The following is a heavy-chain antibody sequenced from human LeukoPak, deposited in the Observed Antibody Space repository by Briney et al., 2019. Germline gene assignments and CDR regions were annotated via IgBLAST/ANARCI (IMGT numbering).Heavy chain of an antibody. CDR2: ISGSGGST. V-gene: IGHV3-23*01. J-gene: IGHJ4*02. D-gene: IGHD3-9*01. Sequence: GGSLRLSCAASGFTFSSYAMSWVRQAPGKGLELVSAISGSGGSTYYADSVKGRFTISRDNSKNTLYLQMNSLRAEDTAVYYCAKVSTGYFFQYYFDYWGQGTLVTVSS. CDR1: GFTFSSYA. CDR3: AKVSTGYFFQYYFDY.